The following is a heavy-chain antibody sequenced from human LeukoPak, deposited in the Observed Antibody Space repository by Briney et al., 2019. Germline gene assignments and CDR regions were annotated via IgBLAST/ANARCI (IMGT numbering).Heavy chain of an antibody. CDR3: ARHDIVVVPAAIRRNNWFDP. V-gene: IGHV4-39*01. Sequence: SETLSLTCTVSGGSISSGSYYWSWIRQPAGKGLEWIGSIYYSGSTYYNPSLKSRVTISVDTSKNQFSLKLSSVTAADTAVYYCARHDIVVVPAAIRRNNWFDPWGQGTLVTVSS. J-gene: IGHJ5*02. D-gene: IGHD2-2*01. CDR2: IYYSGST. CDR1: GGSISSGSYY.